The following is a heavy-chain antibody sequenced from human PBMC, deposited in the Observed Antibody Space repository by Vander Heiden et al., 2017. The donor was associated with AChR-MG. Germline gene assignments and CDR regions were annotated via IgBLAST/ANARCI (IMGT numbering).Heavy chain of an antibody. CDR3: NVGSSGGSWWYFDL. V-gene: IGHV3-15*01. J-gene: IGHJ2*01. CDR1: GFTFSNAW. D-gene: IGHD2-15*01. Sequence: EVQLVESGGGLVKPGGSLRLSCAASGFTFSNAWMSWVRQAPGKGLEWVGRIKSKTDGGTTDYAAPVKGRFTISRDDSKNTLYLQMNSLKTEDTAVYYCNVGSSGGSWWYFDLWGRGTLVTVSS. CDR2: IKSKTDGGTT.